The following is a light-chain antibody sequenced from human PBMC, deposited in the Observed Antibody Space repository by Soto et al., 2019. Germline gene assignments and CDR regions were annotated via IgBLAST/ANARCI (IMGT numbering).Light chain of an antibody. V-gene: IGLV2-23*01. Sequence: QSALTQPASVSGSPGQSITISCTGTSSDVGSYNLVSWYRQHPGKAPKLMIYEGSKRPSGVSNRFSGSKSGNTASLTISGVQAEDEAEYYCCSYAGSSVAFGGGTKLTVL. CDR2: EGS. J-gene: IGLJ2*01. CDR3: CSYAGSSVA. CDR1: SSDVGSYNL.